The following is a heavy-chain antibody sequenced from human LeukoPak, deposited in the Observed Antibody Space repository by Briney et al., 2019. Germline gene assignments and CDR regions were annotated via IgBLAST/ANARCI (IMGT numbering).Heavy chain of an antibody. Sequence: ASETLSLTCSVSGGSIRSYYWNWIRQPPGKELEWIGYVSYGGTTKYNPSLNSRVTMSVDTSKNQFSLKLSSVTAADTAVYYCARRWVYDKRAFDAWGQGTMVTVSS. V-gene: IGHV4-59*08. D-gene: IGHD3-16*01. CDR3: ARRWVYDKRAFDA. J-gene: IGHJ3*01. CDR1: GGSIRSYY. CDR2: VSYGGTT.